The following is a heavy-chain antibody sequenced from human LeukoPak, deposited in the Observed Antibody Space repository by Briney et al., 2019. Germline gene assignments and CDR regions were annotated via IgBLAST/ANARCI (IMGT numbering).Heavy chain of an antibody. D-gene: IGHD1-26*01. CDR2: IYSSGYT. CDR1: GGSISSYY. Sequence: SETLSLTCTVSGGSISSYYWAWLRQPPGQGLEWIAYIYSSGYTNYNPFLRSRVTISVDTSKNEFSLKVTSVTAADTAVYYCAQRQGPTSGSYDYFDPWGQGTLVTVSS. V-gene: IGHV4-4*09. J-gene: IGHJ5*02. CDR3: AQRQGPTSGSYDYFDP.